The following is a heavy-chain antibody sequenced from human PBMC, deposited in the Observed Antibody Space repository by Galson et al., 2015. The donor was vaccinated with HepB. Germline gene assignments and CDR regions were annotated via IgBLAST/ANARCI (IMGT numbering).Heavy chain of an antibody. CDR1: DSTFSSYA. CDR3: ATTKFGSGAYWTFDI. D-gene: IGHD4/OR15-4a*01. Sequence: SLRLSCAASDSTFSSYAMNCVRQTPGKGLQWVSYISTNGATIHYADSVKGRFTIARDNAKNTMWLQMDSLRAEDTAVYYCATTKFGSGAYWTFDIWGQGTLVTVSS. J-gene: IGHJ4*03. CDR2: ISTNGATI. V-gene: IGHV3-48*03.